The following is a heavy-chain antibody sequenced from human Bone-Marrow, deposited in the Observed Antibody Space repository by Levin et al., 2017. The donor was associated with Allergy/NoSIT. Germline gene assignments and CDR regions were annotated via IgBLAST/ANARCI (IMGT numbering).Heavy chain of an antibody. Sequence: SQTLSLTCTVSGGSVSSGSYYWSWIRQPPGKGLEWIGYIYYSGSTNYNPSLKSRVTISVDTSKNQFSLKLSSVTAADTAVYYCARDVLVGATTPHFDYWGQGTLVTVSS. CDR3: ARDVLVGATTPHFDY. CDR1: GGSVSSGSYY. J-gene: IGHJ4*02. CDR2: IYYSGST. D-gene: IGHD1-26*01. V-gene: IGHV4-61*01.